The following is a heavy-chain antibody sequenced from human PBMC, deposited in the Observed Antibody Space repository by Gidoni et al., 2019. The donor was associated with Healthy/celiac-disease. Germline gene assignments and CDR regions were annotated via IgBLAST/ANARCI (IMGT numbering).Heavy chain of an antibody. CDR1: GFTFSNAW. Sequence: EVQLVESGGGLVKPGGSLRLSCAASGFTFSNAWMTWVRQAPGKGLEWVGRIKSKTDGGTTDYAAPVKGRFTISRDDSKNTLYLQMNSLKTEDAAVYYCTTAAPGDIVVVPAAHDAFDIWGQGTMVTVSS. CDR2: IKSKTDGGTT. CDR3: TTAAPGDIVVVPAAHDAFDI. D-gene: IGHD2-2*01. J-gene: IGHJ3*02. V-gene: IGHV3-15*07.